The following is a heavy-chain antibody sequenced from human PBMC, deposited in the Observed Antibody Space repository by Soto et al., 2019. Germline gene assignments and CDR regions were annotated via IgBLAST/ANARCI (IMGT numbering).Heavy chain of an antibody. V-gene: IGHV3-30*18. CDR1: GFTFSNYG. D-gene: IGHD3-16*01. J-gene: IGHJ4*02. Sequence: WGPLRLSCATSGFTFSNYGMHWVRQAPGKGLEWVAVISYDGSNKYYADSVKGRFTISRDNSKNTLYLQMNSLRAEDTAVYYCAKDLWGSGSPFDYWGQGTLVTLTS. CDR3: AKDLWGSGSPFDY. CDR2: ISYDGSNK.